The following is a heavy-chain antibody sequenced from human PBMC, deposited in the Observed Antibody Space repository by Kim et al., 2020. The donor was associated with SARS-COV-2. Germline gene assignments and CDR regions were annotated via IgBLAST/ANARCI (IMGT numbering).Heavy chain of an antibody. CDR1: GYSFSSYW. D-gene: IGHD1-1*01. J-gene: IGHJ4*02. V-gene: IGHV5-51*01. CDR2: IHPGDSDT. CDR3: ARRRGWNTGSSFDY. Sequence: GESLQISCRSSGYSFSSYWIGWVCQMPGKGLEWMGIIHPGDSDTRYSPSFQGQVTISADKSISTAYLQWSSLKASDTAMYYCARRRGWNTGSSFDYWGQGTLVTVSS.